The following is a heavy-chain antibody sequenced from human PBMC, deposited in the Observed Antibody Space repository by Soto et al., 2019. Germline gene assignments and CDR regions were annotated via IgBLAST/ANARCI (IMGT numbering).Heavy chain of an antibody. D-gene: IGHD5-18*01. J-gene: IGHJ1*01. Sequence: WGSLRLCCAASDFTFSSYTMNWVRQAPGKGLEWVSYISSSSSTIYYADSVKGRFTISRDNAKNSLYLQMNSLRDEDTAVYYCASLVGYSYLYQHWGQGTMFTVSS. V-gene: IGHV3-48*02. CDR1: DFTFSSYT. CDR3: ASLVGYSYLYQH. CDR2: ISSSSSTI.